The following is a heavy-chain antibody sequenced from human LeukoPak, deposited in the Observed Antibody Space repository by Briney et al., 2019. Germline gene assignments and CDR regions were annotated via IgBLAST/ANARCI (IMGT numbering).Heavy chain of an antibody. CDR1: GGSFSGYY. V-gene: IGHV4-34*01. D-gene: IGHD4-23*01. Sequence: PSETLSLTCAVYGGSFSGYYWSWIRQPPGKGLEWIGEINHSGSTNYNPSLKSRVTISVDTSKNQFSLKLSSVTAADTAVYYCARDSYGGDHDAFDIWGQGTMVTVSS. CDR2: INHSGST. CDR3: ARDSYGGDHDAFDI. J-gene: IGHJ3*02.